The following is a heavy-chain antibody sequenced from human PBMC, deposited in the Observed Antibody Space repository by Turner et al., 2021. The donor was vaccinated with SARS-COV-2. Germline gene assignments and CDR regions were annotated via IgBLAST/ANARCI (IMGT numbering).Heavy chain of an antibody. J-gene: IGHJ5*02. V-gene: IGHV1-2*02. CDR3: AREPFTYYYDSSGNWFDP. D-gene: IGHD3-22*01. Sequence: QVQLVQSGAEVKKPGASVKVSCKASGYTFTDHYMHWVRQAPGQGLEWMGWINPNSGGTNYAQKFQGRVTMTRDTSISTGYMELSRLRFDDTAVYYCAREPFTYYYDSSGNWFDPWGQGTLVTVSS. CDR1: GYTFTDHY. CDR2: INPNSGGT.